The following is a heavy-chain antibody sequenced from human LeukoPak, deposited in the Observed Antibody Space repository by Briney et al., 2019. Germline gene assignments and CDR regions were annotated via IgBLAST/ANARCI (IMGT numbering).Heavy chain of an antibody. D-gene: IGHD6-13*01. V-gene: IGHV4-34*01. CDR3: ARRAVVAAAGIRIWFDP. CDR1: GGSFSGYY. J-gene: IGHJ5*02. Sequence: SETLSLTCAVYGGSFSGYYWSWIRQPPGKGLEWIGEINHSGSTNYNPSLKSRVTISVDTSKNQFSLKLSSVTAADTAVYYCARRAVVAAAGIRIWFDPWAQGTLVTVSS. CDR2: INHSGST.